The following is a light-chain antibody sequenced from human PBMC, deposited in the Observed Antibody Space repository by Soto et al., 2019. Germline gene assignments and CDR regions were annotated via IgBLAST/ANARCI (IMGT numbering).Light chain of an antibody. J-gene: IGKJ1*01. CDR2: AAS. CDR1: QSISSY. Sequence: IQMTQSPASLSASVGYRVTITFRASQSISSYLNWYQQKPGKVPKLLIYAASSLQSGVPSRFSGSGSGTEFTLTISSLQSEDFAVYYCQQYNIWPRPTFGQGTKVDIK. CDR3: QQYNIWPRPT. V-gene: IGKV1-39*01.